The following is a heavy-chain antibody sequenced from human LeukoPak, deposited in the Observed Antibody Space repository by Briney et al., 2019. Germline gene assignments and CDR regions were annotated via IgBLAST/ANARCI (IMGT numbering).Heavy chain of an antibody. CDR1: GFTFINFA. Sequence: GGSRRLSCAASGFTFINFAMSWVRQAPGKGLEWVGFIRSKAYGGTTEYAASVKGRFTISRDDSKSIAYLQMNSLKTEDTAVYYCTRDPSDGSGSYYNWGQGTLVTVSS. D-gene: IGHD3-10*01. V-gene: IGHV3-49*04. CDR3: TRDPSDGSGSYYN. CDR2: IRSKAYGGTT. J-gene: IGHJ4*02.